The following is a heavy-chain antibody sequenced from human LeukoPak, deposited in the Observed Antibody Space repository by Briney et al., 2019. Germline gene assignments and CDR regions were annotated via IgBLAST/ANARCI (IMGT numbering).Heavy chain of an antibody. V-gene: IGHV3-73*01. D-gene: IGHD2-2*01. Sequence: GGSLRLSCAASGFTFSGSAMHWVRQASGKGLEWVGRIRSKANSYATAYAASVKGRFTISRDDSKNTAYLQMNSLKTEDTAVYYCAKDAPVNIVVVPAANSWGQGTLVTVSS. J-gene: IGHJ4*02. CDR2: IRSKANSYAT. CDR1: GFTFSGSA. CDR3: AKDAPVNIVVVPAANS.